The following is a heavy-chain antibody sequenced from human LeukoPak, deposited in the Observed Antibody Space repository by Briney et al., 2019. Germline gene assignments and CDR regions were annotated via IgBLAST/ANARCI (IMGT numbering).Heavy chain of an antibody. CDR2: INPNSGGT. D-gene: IGHD2-2*01. CDR3: ARDLVIVVVPAAMGY. V-gene: IGHV1-2*02. Sequence: ASVKVSCKASGYTFTGYYMHWVRQAPGQGLEWMGWINPNSGGTNYAQKFQGRVTMTRDTSISTAYMELSTLRSDDTPVYYCARDLVIVVVPAAMGYWGQGTLVTVSS. CDR1: GYTFTGYY. J-gene: IGHJ4*02.